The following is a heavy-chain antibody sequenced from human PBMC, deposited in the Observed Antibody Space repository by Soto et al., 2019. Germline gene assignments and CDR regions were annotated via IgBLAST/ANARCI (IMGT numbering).Heavy chain of an antibody. CDR3: VRDGTKTLRDWFDP. Sequence: PSKNLCLKYTVSGASISGVHPGWIRNAAGKGLECIGRIYATGTTDYNPSLKSRVMMSVDTSKKQFSLKLRSVTAADTAVYYCVRDGTKTLRDWFDPWGQG. J-gene: IGHJ5*02. V-gene: IGHV4-4*07. CDR2: IYATGTT. D-gene: IGHD1-1*01. CDR1: GASISGVH.